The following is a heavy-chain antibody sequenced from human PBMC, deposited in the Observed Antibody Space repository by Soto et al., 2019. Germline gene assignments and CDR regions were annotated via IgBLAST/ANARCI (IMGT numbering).Heavy chain of an antibody. CDR1: GYIFVNYG. D-gene: IGHD2-21*01. J-gene: IGHJ6*02. V-gene: IGHV1-18*01. CDR2: ISPYSGNT. Sequence: QVKLVQSGDEVRKPGSSVKVSCKASGYIFVNYGLAWVRQAPGQGLEWMGWISPYSGNTHYASKVQGRLTMTTDTYTSTANMGLGRLKYDDTTKNYCAMVNNNVPPPQQAVWGQGTTVTVSS. CDR3: AMVNNNVPPPQQAV.